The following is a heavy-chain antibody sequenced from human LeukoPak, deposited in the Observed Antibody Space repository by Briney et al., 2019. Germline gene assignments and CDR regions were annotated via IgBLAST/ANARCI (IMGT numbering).Heavy chain of an antibody. V-gene: IGHV3-33*08. Sequence: AGGSLRLSCAASGFTFSSYSMNWVRQAPGKGLEWVAFLSYDGSNKFYVDSVKGRFTITRDNSEKTLYLQMNSLRAEDTAVYYCARGLYDNGWYYFDYWGQGTLVTVSS. CDR3: ARGLYDNGWYYFDY. CDR2: LSYDGSNK. CDR1: GFTFSSYS. D-gene: IGHD6-19*01. J-gene: IGHJ4*02.